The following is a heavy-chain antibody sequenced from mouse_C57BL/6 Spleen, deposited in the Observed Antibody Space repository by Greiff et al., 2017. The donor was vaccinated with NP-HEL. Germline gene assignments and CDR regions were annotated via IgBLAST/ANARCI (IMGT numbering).Heavy chain of an antibody. D-gene: IGHD4-1*01. V-gene: IGHV1-82*01. CDR1: GYAFSSSW. J-gene: IGHJ2*01. Sequence: QVQLKQSGPELVKPGASVKISCKASGYAFSSSWMNWVKQRPGKGLEWIGRIYPGDGDTNYNGKFKGKATLTADKSSSTAYMQRSSLTSEDSAVYFCARCNWDYFDYWGQGTTLTVSS. CDR3: ARCNWDYFDY. CDR2: IYPGDGDT.